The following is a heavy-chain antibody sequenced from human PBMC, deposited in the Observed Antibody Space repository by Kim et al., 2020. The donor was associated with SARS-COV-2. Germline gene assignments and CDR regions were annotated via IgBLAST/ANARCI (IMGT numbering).Heavy chain of an antibody. CDR3: ARGSGWAFDY. J-gene: IGHJ4*02. D-gene: IGHD6-19*01. CDR2: T. V-gene: IGHV1-3*01. Sequence: TNYSQKFRGRATITRDTTASTAYMELSSLRSEDTAVYYCARGSGWAFDYWGQGTLVTVAS.